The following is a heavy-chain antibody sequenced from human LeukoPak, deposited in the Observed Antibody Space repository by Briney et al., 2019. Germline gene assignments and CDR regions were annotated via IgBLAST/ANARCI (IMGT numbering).Heavy chain of an antibody. CDR2: IYTSGST. J-gene: IGHJ4*02. CDR1: GGSISGGSYY. CDR3: ARYGYDSSGYHFDY. Sequence: SETLSLTCTVSGGSISGGSYYWSWIRQPAGKGLEWIGRIYTSGSTNYNPSLKSRVTISVDTSKNQFSLKPSSVTAADTAVYYCARYGYDSSGYHFDYWGQGTLVTVSS. V-gene: IGHV4-61*02. D-gene: IGHD3-22*01.